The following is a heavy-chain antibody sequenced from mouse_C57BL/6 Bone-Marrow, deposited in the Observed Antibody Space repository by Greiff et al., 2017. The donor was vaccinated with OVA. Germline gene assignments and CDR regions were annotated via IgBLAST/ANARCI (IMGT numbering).Heavy chain of an antibody. Sequence: EVKLMESGGGLVKPGGSLKLSCAASGFTFSASGMHWVRQAPEKGLEWVAYISSGSSTIYYADTVKGRFTISRDNAKNTLFLQMTSLRSEDTAMYYCARGTLVEDYAMDYWGQGTSVTVSS. J-gene: IGHJ4*01. CDR2: ISSGSSTI. D-gene: IGHD1-3*01. V-gene: IGHV5-17*01. CDR1: GFTFSASG. CDR3: ARGTLVEDYAMDY.